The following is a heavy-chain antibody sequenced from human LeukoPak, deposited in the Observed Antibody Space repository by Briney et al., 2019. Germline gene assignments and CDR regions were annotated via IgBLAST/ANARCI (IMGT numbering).Heavy chain of an antibody. Sequence: ASVKVSCKASGYTFTGYYMHWVRQAPGQGLEWMGWINPNSGGTNYAQKFQGRVTMTRDTSINTTYMELSRLKSDDTGVYYCARDVRRNNSSHIDCWGQGALVTVSS. CDR2: INPNSGGT. CDR1: GYTFTGYY. J-gene: IGHJ4*02. CDR3: ARDVRRNNSSHIDC. V-gene: IGHV1-2*02. D-gene: IGHD6-13*01.